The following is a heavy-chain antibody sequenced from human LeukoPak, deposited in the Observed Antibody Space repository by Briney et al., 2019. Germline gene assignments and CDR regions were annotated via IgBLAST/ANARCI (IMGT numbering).Heavy chain of an antibody. CDR3: AREPRRYSYGL. CDR1: RFTFSNYW. J-gene: IGHJ4*02. D-gene: IGHD5-18*01. V-gene: IGHV3-7*01. CDR2: IKDDGSET. Sequence: PGGSLKLSCAASRFTFSNYWMAWVRQAPGKGLEWVANIKDDGSETYYVASVKGRFTISRDNAKDSPYLQMNSLRAEDTAVYYCAREPRRYSYGLWGRGTLVTVSS.